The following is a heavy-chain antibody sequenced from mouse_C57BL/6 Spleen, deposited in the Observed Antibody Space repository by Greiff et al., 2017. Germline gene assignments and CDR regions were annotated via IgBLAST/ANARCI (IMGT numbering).Heavy chain of an antibody. D-gene: IGHD4-1*01. CDR2: IGSGGST. V-gene: IGHV2-2*01. Sequence: VKLMESGPGLVQPSQSLSITCTVSGFSLTSYGVHWVRQSPGTGLEWLGVIGSGGSTDYNAAFISRLSISKDNSKSQVFFKMNSLQADDTAIYYCARKTGTWDAMDYWGQGTSVTVSS. CDR3: ARKTGTWDAMDY. J-gene: IGHJ4*01. CDR1: GFSLTSYG.